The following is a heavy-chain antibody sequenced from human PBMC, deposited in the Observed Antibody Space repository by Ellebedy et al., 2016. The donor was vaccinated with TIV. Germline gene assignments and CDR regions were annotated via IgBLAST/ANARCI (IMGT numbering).Heavy chain of an antibody. D-gene: IGHD3-3*01. V-gene: IGHV3-21*01. CDR3: ARDLLTIFGVDHYGMDV. Sequence: GGSLRLSXAASGFTFSSYSMNWVRQAPGKGLEWVSSISSSSSYIYYADSVKGRFTISRDNAKNSLYLQMNSLRAEDTAVYYCARDLLTIFGVDHYGMDVWGQGTTVTVSS. J-gene: IGHJ6*02. CDR2: ISSSSSYI. CDR1: GFTFSSYS.